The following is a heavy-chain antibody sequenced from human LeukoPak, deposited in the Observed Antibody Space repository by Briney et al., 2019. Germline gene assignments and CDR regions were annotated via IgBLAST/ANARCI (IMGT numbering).Heavy chain of an antibody. CDR3: ARGTIAAAGYYYFDY. CDR1: GFTFSSYG. Sequence: PGRSLRLSCAASGFTFSSYGMHWVRQAPGKGLEWVAVISYDGSNKYYADSVKGRFTISRDNSKNTLYLQMNSLRAEDTAVYYCARGTIAAAGYYYFDYWGQGTQVTVSS. V-gene: IGHV3-30*03. J-gene: IGHJ4*02. D-gene: IGHD6-13*01. CDR2: ISYDGSNK.